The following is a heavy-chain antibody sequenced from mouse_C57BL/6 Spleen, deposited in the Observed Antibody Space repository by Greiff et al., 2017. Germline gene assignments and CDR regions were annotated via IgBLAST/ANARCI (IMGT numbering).Heavy chain of an antibody. J-gene: IGHJ4*01. V-gene: IGHV1-54*01. CDR2: INPGSGGT. CDR3: ARSEDGYSYYYAMDY. CDR1: GYAFTNYL. D-gene: IGHD2-3*01. Sequence: VQLQQSGAELVRPGTSVKVSCKASGYAFTNYLIEWVKQRPGQGLEWIGVINPGSGGTNYNEKFKGKATLTADKSSSTAYMQLSSLTSEDSAVYFCARSEDGYSYYYAMDYWGQGTSVTVSS.